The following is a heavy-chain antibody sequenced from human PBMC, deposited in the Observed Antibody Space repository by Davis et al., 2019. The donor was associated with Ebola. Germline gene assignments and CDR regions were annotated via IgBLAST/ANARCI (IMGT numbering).Heavy chain of an antibody. CDR1: GGSISSSNW. V-gene: IGHV4-4*02. CDR2: IYHSGSN. J-gene: IGHJ5*02. CDR3: AREPDYGDYTWWFDP. Sequence: SETLSLTCAVSGGSISSSNWWSSVRPPPGKGLAWIGEIYHSGSNNYHPSLKSRVTISVDKSKNQYSLKLSSVTAADTAVYYCAREPDYGDYTWWFDPWGQGTLVTVSS. D-gene: IGHD4-17*01.